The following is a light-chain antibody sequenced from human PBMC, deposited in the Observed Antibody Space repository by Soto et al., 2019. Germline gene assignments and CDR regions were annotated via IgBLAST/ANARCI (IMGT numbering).Light chain of an antibody. CDR2: DVT. J-gene: IGLJ2*01. CDR1: NSDLGAYNC. Sequence: QSALTQPRSVSGSPGQSITISCTGTNSDLGAYNCVSWYQQHPGKAPKLMIYDVTKRPSGVPDRFSASKSGNTASLTISGLQPEDEADYYCCSYAGDYTVIFGGGTKVTVL. CDR3: CSYAGDYTVI. V-gene: IGLV2-11*01.